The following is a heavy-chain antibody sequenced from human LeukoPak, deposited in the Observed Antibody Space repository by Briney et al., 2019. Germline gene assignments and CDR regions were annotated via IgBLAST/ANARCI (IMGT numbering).Heavy chain of an antibody. D-gene: IGHD4-11*01. CDR3: ARRVYSNYEELDY. J-gene: IGHJ4*02. CDR2: IIPIFGTA. V-gene: IGHV1-69*13. CDR1: GGTFSSYA. Sequence: SVKVSCKASGGTFSSYAISWVRQAPGQGLEWMGGIIPIFGTANYAQKFQGRVTITADESTSTAYMELSSLRSEDTAVYYCARRVYSNYEELDYWDQGTLVTVSS.